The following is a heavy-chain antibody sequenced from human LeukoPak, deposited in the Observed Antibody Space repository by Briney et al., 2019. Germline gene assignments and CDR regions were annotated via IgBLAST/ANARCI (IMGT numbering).Heavy chain of an antibody. CDR3: ARSAWGRSAPFDY. Sequence: GGFLRLSCAASGFTFSSYAMHWVRQAPGKGLEWVAVISYDGSNKYYADSVKGRFTISRDNSKNTLYLQMNSLRAEDTAVYYCARSAWGRSAPFDYWGQGTLVTVSS. CDR1: GFTFSSYA. CDR2: ISYDGSNK. D-gene: IGHD7-27*01. V-gene: IGHV3-30*04. J-gene: IGHJ4*02.